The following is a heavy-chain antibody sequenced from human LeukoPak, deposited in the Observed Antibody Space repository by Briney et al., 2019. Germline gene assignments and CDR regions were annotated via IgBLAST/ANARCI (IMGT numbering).Heavy chain of an antibody. V-gene: IGHV3-23*01. Sequence: PGGSLRLSCAASGFTFSSYAMSWVRQAPGKGLEWVSAISGSGGSTYYADSVKGRFTISRDNSKNTLYLQMNSLRAEDTAVYYCVMTFTSTYSSSWYGAFDIWGQGTMVTVSS. CDR2: ISGSGGST. CDR3: VMTFTSTYSSSWYGAFDI. CDR1: GFTFSSYA. J-gene: IGHJ3*02. D-gene: IGHD6-13*01.